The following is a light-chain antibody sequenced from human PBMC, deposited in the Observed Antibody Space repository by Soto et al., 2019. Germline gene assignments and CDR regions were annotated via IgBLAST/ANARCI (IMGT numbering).Light chain of an antibody. J-gene: IGLJ1*01. Sequence: QSALTQPASASGSPGQSVTISCTGTSSDVGSYNFVSWYQQYPGKAPKVMIYEVFKRPSGVANRFSGSKSGSKSSLTISGVLVADEADYYCGTYAGGSTDVFGTGTQLTVL. V-gene: IGLV2-23*02. CDR3: GTYAGGSTDV. CDR2: EVF. CDR1: SSDVGSYNF.